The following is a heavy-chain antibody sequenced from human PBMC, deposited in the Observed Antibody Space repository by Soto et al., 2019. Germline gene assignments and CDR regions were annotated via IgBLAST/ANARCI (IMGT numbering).Heavy chain of an antibody. J-gene: IGHJ5*02. CDR2: ISSSSSYI. CDR3: ETIAAAGWFDP. Sequence: GGSLRLSCAASGFTFSGYSMNWVRQAPGKGLEWVSSISSSSSYIYYADSVKGRFTISRDNAKNSLYLQMNSLRAEDTAVYYCETIAAAGWFDPWGQGTLVTVSS. CDR1: GFTFSGYS. V-gene: IGHV3-21*01. D-gene: IGHD6-13*01.